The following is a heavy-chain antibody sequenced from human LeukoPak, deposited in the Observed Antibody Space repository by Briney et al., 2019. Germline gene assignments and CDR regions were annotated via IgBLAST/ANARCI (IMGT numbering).Heavy chain of an antibody. CDR1: GGSIINYY. CDR2: IYDTGST. V-gene: IGHV4-59*01. CDR3: ARVTNFPDACDI. J-gene: IGHJ3*02. Sequence: SETLSLPCTVSGGSIINYYWAWIRQPPGKGLAWIGYIYDTGSTKYNPSLKSRLTISLHTSRNQFSLNLTSLTAADTAIYYCARVTNFPDACDIWGQGRMVTVSS. D-gene: IGHD3-3*01.